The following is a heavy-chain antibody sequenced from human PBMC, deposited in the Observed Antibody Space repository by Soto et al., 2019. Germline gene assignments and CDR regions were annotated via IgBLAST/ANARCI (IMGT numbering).Heavy chain of an antibody. J-gene: IGHJ3*02. D-gene: IGHD3-22*01. CDR2: ISGSGGST. CDR1: GFTFSSYA. V-gene: IGHV3-23*01. CDR3: AQSDITMIVVVTTGGASDI. Sequence: GSLRLSCAASGFTFSSYAMSWVRQAPGKGLEWVSAISGSGGSTYYADSVKGRLTISRDNSKNTLYLQMNSLRAEDTAVYYCAQSDITMIVVVTTGGASDIRGQATMVPV.